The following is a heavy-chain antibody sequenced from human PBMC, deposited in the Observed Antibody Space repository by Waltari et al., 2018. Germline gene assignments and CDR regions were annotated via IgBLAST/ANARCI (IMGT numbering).Heavy chain of an antibody. V-gene: IGHV1-24*01. CDR3: ATSILWFGLPDRFDP. D-gene: IGHD3-10*01. CDR2: YEHEDDEK. CDR1: GYTLTELS. Sequence: QVQLVQSGAEVKKPGASVKVSCKVSGYTLTELSMHWVRQAPGKGLEWMGGYEHEDDEKIHAQKFQGRVTMTEDTSTDTAYMELNSLRSEDTAVYYCATSILWFGLPDRFDPWGQGTLVTVSS. J-gene: IGHJ5*02.